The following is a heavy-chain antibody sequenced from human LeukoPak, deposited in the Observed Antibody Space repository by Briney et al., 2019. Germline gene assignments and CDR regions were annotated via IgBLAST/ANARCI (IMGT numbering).Heavy chain of an antibody. CDR3: ATANSRRYYFDY. Sequence: PGGSLRLSCAASGFTFSSDAMSWVRQAPGKGLEWVSAISGSGGSTYYADSVKGRFTISRDNSKNTLYLQMNSLRAEDTAVYYCATANSRRYYFDYWGQGTLVTVSS. CDR2: ISGSGGST. D-gene: IGHD1-7*01. V-gene: IGHV3-23*01. CDR1: GFTFSSDA. J-gene: IGHJ4*02.